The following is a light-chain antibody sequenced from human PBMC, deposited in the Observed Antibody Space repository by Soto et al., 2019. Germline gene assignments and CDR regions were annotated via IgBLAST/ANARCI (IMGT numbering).Light chain of an antibody. J-gene: IGKJ4*01. Sequence: DIVMTQSPLSLPVTPGEPASISCRSSQSLLQTNGNTYLDWYLQKPGQSPQLLISLATNRASWVHDRFSGSGSGTDFTLKISRVEADDVVVYYCMQALQTPFTFGGGTKVEIK. CDR1: QSLLQTNGNTY. V-gene: IGKV2-28*01. CDR3: MQALQTPFT. CDR2: LAT.